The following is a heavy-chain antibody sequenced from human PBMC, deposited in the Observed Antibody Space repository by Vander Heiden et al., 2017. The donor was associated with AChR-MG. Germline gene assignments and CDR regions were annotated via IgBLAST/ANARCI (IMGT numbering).Heavy chain of an antibody. CDR1: GGTFSSYA. Sequence: QVQLVQSGAEVKKPGSSVKLSCKASGGTFSSYAISWVRKAPGQGLEWMGGIIPIFGTANYAQKFQGRVTITADESTSTAYMELSSLRSEDTAVYYCARDGPYYDILTGAAGGMDVWGQGTTVTVSS. V-gene: IGHV1-69*01. CDR3: ARDGPYYDILTGAAGGMDV. D-gene: IGHD3-9*01. CDR2: IIPIFGTA. J-gene: IGHJ6*02.